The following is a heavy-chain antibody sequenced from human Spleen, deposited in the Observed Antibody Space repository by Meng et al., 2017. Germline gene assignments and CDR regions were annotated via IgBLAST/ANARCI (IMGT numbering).Heavy chain of an antibody. V-gene: IGHV1-69*05. J-gene: IGHJ4*02. D-gene: IGHD2-2*01. Sequence: SVKVSCKASGGTFSSYAISWVRQAPGQGLEWMGGIIPIFGTANYAQKFQGRVTITTDESTSTAYMELSSLRSEDTAVYYCARGRIVVVPAATGGDYYFDYWGQGTLVTAS. CDR2: IIPIFGTA. CDR3: ARGRIVVVPAATGGDYYFDY. CDR1: GGTFSSYA.